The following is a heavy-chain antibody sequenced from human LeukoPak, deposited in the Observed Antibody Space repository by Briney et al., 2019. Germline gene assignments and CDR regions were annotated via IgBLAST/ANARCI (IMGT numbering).Heavy chain of an antibody. CDR1: GFTFSSYA. CDR2: IGTAGDT. CDR3: ARVSGWDDAFDI. Sequence: GGSLRLSCAASGFTFSSYAMSWVRQATGKGLEWVSAIGTAGDTYYPGSVKGRFTISRENAKNSLYLQMNSLRAGDTAVYYCARVSGWDDAFDIWGQGTMVTVSS. V-gene: IGHV3-13*01. D-gene: IGHD6-19*01. J-gene: IGHJ3*02.